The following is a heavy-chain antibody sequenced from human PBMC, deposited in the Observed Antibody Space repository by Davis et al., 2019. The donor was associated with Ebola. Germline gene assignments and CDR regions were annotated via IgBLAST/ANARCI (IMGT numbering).Heavy chain of an antibody. CDR3: AKGTYYYDSSGYYGYYFDY. Sequence: MPSETLSLTCAVSGGFVSSGGYSWSWIRQPPGKGLEWIGYYYYTGSTYYSPSLKSRVTISVDTSKNQFSLKLSSVTAADTAVYYCAKGTYYYDSSGYYGYYFDYWGQGTLVTVSS. J-gene: IGHJ4*02. V-gene: IGHV4-30-4*07. D-gene: IGHD3-22*01. CDR1: GGFVSSGGYS. CDR2: YYYTGST.